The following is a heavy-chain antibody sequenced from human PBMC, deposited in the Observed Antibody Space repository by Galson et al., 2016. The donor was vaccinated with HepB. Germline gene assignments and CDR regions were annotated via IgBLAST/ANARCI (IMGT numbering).Heavy chain of an antibody. D-gene: IGHD2-15*01. Sequence: LSLTCIVSGGSVSNTDYFWSWIRQPPGKGLEWIGYISYSGSIHHNPSLKSRVTMSLDTSSNQVSLKLRSVTAADTAIYYCNRGGGGSDYWGQGTLVTVSS. CDR2: ISYSGSI. J-gene: IGHJ4*02. CDR1: GGSVSNTDYF. V-gene: IGHV4-30-4*01. CDR3: NRGGGGSDY.